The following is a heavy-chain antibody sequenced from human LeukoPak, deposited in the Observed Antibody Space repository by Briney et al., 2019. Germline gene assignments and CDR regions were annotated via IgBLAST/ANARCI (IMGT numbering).Heavy chain of an antibody. Sequence: GGSLRLSCAASGFTFSSSAMSWVRQAPGKGLEWVSAISGSGGSTLYGDSVRGRFTISRDNSTNTLYLQVNSLRAEDTAVYYCAKDFQLSYWGQGTLVTVSS. V-gene: IGHV3-23*01. CDR1: GFTFSSSA. D-gene: IGHD5-24*01. CDR3: AKDFQLSY. J-gene: IGHJ4*02. CDR2: ISGSGGST.